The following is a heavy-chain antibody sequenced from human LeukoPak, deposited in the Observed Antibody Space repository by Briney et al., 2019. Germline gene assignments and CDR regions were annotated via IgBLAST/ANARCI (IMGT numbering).Heavy chain of an antibody. CDR2: INPSGGST. V-gene: IGHV1-46*01. D-gene: IGHD6-19*01. J-gene: IGHJ4*02. CDR1: GYTFTSYG. CDR3: ARARKAAVAGNPFDY. Sequence: ASVKVSCKASGYTFTSYGISWVRQAPGQGLEWMGIINPSGGSTSYAQKFQGRVTMTRDTSTSTVYMELSSLRSEDTAVYYCARARKAAVAGNPFDYWGQGTLVTVSS.